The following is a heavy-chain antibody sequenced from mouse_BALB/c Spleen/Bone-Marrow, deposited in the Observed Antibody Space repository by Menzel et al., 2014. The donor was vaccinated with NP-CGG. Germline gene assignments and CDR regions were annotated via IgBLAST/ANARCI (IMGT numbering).Heavy chain of an antibody. J-gene: IGHJ1*01. CDR1: GFNIKDTY. D-gene: IGHD1-1*01. CDR3: ARYDYGWYFYV. Sequence: EVHLVESGAELVKPGASVKLSCTASGFNIKDTYMHWVKQRPEQGLEWIGRIDPANGNTKYDPKFQGKATITADTSSNTAYLQLSSLTSEDTAVYYCARYDYGWYFYVWGAGTTDTVSS. CDR2: IDPANGNT. V-gene: IGHV14-3*02.